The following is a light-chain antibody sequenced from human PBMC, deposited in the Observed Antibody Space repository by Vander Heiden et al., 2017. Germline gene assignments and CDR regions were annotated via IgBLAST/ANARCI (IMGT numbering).Light chain of an antibody. V-gene: IGKV1-27*01. CDR1: QGMSNY. CDR2: AAS. J-gene: IGKJ4*01. Sequence: DIQLTQSPSSLSASVGDRVTITCRASQGMSNYLAWYQQKPGKVPKLLIYAASTLQSGAPSRFSGSGSGTDFTLTISSLQPEDDATYYCQKYNSAPLTFGGGTKVEIK. CDR3: QKYNSAPLT.